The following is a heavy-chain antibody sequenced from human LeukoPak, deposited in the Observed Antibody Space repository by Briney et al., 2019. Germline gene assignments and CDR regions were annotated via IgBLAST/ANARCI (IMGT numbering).Heavy chain of an antibody. J-gene: IGHJ4*02. D-gene: IGHD3-10*01. Sequence: GASVKVSCKASGYTFTSYDINWVRQATGQEVEWMGWMNPNSGNTGYAQKFQGRVTITRNTSISTAYMELSSLRSEDTAVYYCARGGSGSYSYFDYWGQGTLVTVSS. CDR1: GYTFTSYD. CDR3: ARGGSGSYSYFDY. CDR2: MNPNSGNT. V-gene: IGHV1-8*03.